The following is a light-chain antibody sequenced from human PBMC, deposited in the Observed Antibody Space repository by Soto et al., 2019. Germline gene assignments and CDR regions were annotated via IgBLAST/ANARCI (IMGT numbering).Light chain of an antibody. J-gene: IGKJ1*01. Sequence: EIVMTQSPATLSVSPGERATLSCRASQSVNSNLAWYQQKPGQAPRLLIYDASTRATGIPARFTGIGSGTEFTLNISSLQSEDFSVYYCQQYDKWPQTFGQGTKVEIK. CDR1: QSVNSN. CDR2: DAS. CDR3: QQYDKWPQT. V-gene: IGKV3-15*01.